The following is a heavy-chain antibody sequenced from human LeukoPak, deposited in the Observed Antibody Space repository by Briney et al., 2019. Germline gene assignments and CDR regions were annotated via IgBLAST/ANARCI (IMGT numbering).Heavy chain of an antibody. D-gene: IGHD1-7*01. CDR2: ISASGGTT. Sequence: GGSLRLSCAASGFTFGNHAMSWVRQAPGKGLEWVSSISASGGTTYYADSVKGRFTISRDNSKNTLYLQMNSLRAEDTAVYYCAKSITGTTTSFDIWGQGTMVTVSS. CDR3: AKSITGTTTSFDI. J-gene: IGHJ3*02. CDR1: GFTFGNHA. V-gene: IGHV3-23*01.